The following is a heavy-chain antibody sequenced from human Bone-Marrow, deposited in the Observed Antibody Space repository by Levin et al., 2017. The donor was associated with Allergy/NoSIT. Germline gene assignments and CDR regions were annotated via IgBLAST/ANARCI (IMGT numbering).Heavy chain of an antibody. CDR2: LYYTGNP. Sequence: SETLSLTCSVSGASISSPTHYWAWIRQPPGKGLEWLGALYYTGNPYYAPSLKSRVTISVDTSKNQFSLSLRSVTAADTAVYYCATNSTSSGWFAPWGQGTLVAVSS. CDR1: GASISSPTHY. CDR3: ATNSTSSGWFAP. D-gene: IGHD6-6*01. V-gene: IGHV4-39*01. J-gene: IGHJ5*02.